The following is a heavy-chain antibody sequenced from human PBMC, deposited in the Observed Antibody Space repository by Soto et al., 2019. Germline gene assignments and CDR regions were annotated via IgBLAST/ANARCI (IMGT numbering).Heavy chain of an antibody. V-gene: IGHV3-74*01. D-gene: IGHD1-1*01. Sequence: GGSLRLSCTASGFTFNNYWMHWVRQAPGKGLVWVSRINTDGSRTNYADSVKGRFTISRDNAKNTLYLQMDSLRAEDTAVYYCAKVATGSYNWFDPWGQGTLVTVSS. CDR1: GFTFNNYW. CDR3: AKVATGSYNWFDP. CDR2: INTDGSRT. J-gene: IGHJ5*02.